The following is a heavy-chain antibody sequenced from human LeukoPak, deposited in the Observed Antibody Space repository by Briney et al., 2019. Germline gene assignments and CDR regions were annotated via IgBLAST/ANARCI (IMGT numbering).Heavy chain of an antibody. Sequence: ASVKVSCKASGCTFTSYAMNWVRQAPGQGLEWMGWINTNTGNPTYAQGFTGRFVFSLDTSVSTAYLQICSLKAEDTAVYYCAREEQWLDRAFDYWGQGTLVTVSS. J-gene: IGHJ4*02. V-gene: IGHV7-4-1*01. CDR2: INTNTGNP. D-gene: IGHD6-19*01. CDR3: AREEQWLDRAFDY. CDR1: GCTFTSYA.